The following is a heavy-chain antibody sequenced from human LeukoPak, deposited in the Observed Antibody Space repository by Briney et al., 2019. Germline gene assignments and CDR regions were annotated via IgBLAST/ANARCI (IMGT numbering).Heavy chain of an antibody. CDR1: GYTFSNYG. CDR3: ARGGYCSGGNRSAIYYYYIEV. Sequence: ASVKLSCKASGYTFSNYGISWVRQAPGQGLEWMGWISTFNGNAKYPQNYQRRVNMTPATTTSQAHMELKSLRSDETAVYCCARGGYCSGGNRSAIYYYYIEVWGKGTTVTVSS. J-gene: IGHJ6*03. D-gene: IGHD2-15*01. V-gene: IGHV1-18*01. CDR2: ISTFNGNA.